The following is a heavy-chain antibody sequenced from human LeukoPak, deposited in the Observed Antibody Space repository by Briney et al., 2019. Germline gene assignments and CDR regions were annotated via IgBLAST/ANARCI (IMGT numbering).Heavy chain of an antibody. J-gene: IGHJ4*02. CDR2: ISSSSTTI. CDR3: AREVFYGSGGPRLDY. CDR1: GFTFSDYS. D-gene: IGHD3-10*01. V-gene: IGHV3-48*01. Sequence: QTGGSLRLSCAASGFTFSDYSMHWVRQAPGKGLEWVSYISSSSTTIYYADSVKGRFTVSRDNAKNSLYLQVNSLRVEDTAVYYCAREVFYGSGGPRLDYWGQGTLVTVSS.